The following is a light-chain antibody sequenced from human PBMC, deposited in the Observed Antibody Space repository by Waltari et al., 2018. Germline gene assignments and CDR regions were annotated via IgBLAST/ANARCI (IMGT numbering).Light chain of an antibody. CDR3: QHYLRLPVT. CDR1: QSVSRA. V-gene: IGKV3-20*01. J-gene: IGKJ1*01. Sequence: EIVLTQSPGTLSLSLGERATVSCRASQSVSRALAWYQQQPGQAPRLLIYGASTRATGIPDRFSGIGSGTDFSLTISRLEPDEFAVYYCQHYLRLPVTFGQGTTVEI. CDR2: GAS.